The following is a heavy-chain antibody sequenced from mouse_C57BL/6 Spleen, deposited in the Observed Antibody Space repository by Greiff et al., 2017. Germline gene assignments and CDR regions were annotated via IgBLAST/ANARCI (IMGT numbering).Heavy chain of an antibody. J-gene: IGHJ4*01. V-gene: IGHV1-80*01. CDR1: GYAFSSYW. Sequence: VQLQQSGAELVKPGASVKISCKASGYAFSSYWMNWVKQRPGKGLEWIGQIYPGDGDTNYNGKFKGKATLTADKSTSTAYMQLSSLTSEDSAVYFCARHYYGSSYYYYAMDYWGQGTSVTVSS. CDR2: IYPGDGDT. D-gene: IGHD1-1*01. CDR3: ARHYYGSSYYYYAMDY.